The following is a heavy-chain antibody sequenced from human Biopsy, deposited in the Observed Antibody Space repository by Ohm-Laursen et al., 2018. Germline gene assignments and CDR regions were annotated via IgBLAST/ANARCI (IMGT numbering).Heavy chain of an antibody. J-gene: IGHJ4*02. CDR1: GYTFTTYY. V-gene: IGHV1-46*01. CDR2: INPGGNST. CDR3: VLASFDY. Sequence: ASVKVSCKPSGYTFTTYYIHWVRQAPGQGLEWMGIINPGGNSTAYTQNFQGRVIMTWDTSTTTVYMELSSLRSEDTAVYYCVLASFDYWGQGTLVTVPS.